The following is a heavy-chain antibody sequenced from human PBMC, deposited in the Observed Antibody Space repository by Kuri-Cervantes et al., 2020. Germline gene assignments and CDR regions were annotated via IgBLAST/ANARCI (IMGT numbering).Heavy chain of an antibody. D-gene: IGHD4-17*01. V-gene: IGHV3-48*04. CDR1: GFTFSSYW. CDR2: ISSSGSTI. CDR3: ARDTSGDFTTTPFDY. Sequence: GESLKISCAASGFTFSSYWMSWVRQAPGKGLEWVSYISSSGSTIYYADSVKGRFTISRDNAKNSLYLQMNSLRAEDTAVYYCARDTSGDFTTTPFDYWGQGTLVTVSS. J-gene: IGHJ4*02.